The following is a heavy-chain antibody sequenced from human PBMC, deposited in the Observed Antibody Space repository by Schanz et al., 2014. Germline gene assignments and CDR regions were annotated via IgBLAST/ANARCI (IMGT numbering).Heavy chain of an antibody. Sequence: EVQLVESGGGLVQPGGSLRLSCAASGFNFSDYAMCWVRQAPGKGLEWLSVISASGGDTYYADSVKGRFTISRDNSKNTLYLQLNSLRADDTAVYYCARNRGSGGQNWYFDLWGRGTLVTVSS. D-gene: IGHD1-26*01. J-gene: IGHJ2*01. V-gene: IGHV3-23*04. CDR1: GFNFSDYA. CDR3: ARNRGSGGQNWYFDL. CDR2: ISASGGDT.